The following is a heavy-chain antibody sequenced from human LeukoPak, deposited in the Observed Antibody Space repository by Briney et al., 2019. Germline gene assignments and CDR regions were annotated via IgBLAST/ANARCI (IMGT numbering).Heavy chain of an antibody. D-gene: IGHD2-2*01. J-gene: IGHJ6*02. V-gene: IGHV1-69*13. CDR3: AREGGPLDFSVVPAAMYGMDV. CDR2: IIPIFGTA. Sequence: SVKVSCKASGGTFSSYAISWVRQAPGQGLEWMGGIIPIFGTANYAQKFQGRVTITADESTSTAYMELSSLRSEDTAVHYCAREGGPLDFSVVPAAMYGMDVWGQGTTVTVSS. CDR1: GGTFSSYA.